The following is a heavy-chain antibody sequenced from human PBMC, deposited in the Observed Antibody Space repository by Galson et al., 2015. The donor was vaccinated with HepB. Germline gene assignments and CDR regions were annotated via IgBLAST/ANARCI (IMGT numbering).Heavy chain of an antibody. D-gene: IGHD6-19*01. Sequence: SVKVSCKASGGTFSSYAISWVRQAPGQGLEWMGGIIPIFGIANYAQKFQGRVTITADESTSTAYMELSSLRSEDTAVYYCARGGARFRLVDGDYWGQGTLVTVSS. CDR1: GGTFSSYA. CDR3: ARGGARFRLVDGDY. CDR2: IIPIFGIA. J-gene: IGHJ4*02. V-gene: IGHV1-69*13.